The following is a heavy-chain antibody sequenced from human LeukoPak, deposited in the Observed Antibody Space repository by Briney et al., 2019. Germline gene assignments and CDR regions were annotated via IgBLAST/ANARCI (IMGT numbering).Heavy chain of an antibody. D-gene: IGHD4-17*01. Sequence: GGSLRLSCAASGFTFDDYGMSWVRQAPGKGLEWVSGINWNGGSTGYADSVKGRFTISRDNAKNSLYLQMNSLGVEDTAVYYCASRSDYGDYSDYWGQGTLVTVSS. V-gene: IGHV3-20*04. CDR2: INWNGGST. CDR3: ASRSDYGDYSDY. CDR1: GFTFDDYG. J-gene: IGHJ4*02.